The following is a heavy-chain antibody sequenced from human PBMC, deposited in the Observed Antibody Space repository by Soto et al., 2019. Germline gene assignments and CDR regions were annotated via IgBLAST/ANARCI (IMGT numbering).Heavy chain of an antibody. V-gene: IGHV3-23*01. CDR2: TYSTGKV. CDR1: GFTFSDEA. CDR3: AKDRRPDNADTFDC. D-gene: IGHD2-8*01. J-gene: IGHJ4*02. Sequence: HLLESGGDLVQPGGSLRLSCAGSGFTFSDEALAWVRQAPGKGLEWVSETYSTGKVFYSDSVKGRFTISRDNSKNMLYLEMNSLRVDDSALSYCAKDRRPDNADTFDCGGQGTLVTVSS.